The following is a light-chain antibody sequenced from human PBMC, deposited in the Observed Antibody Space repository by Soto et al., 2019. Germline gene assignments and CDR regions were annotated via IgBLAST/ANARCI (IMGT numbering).Light chain of an antibody. Sequence: EIVMTQSPATLSVSPGDRATLSCRASQSVSTYLAWYQRTPAQAPRLLIYDASTRATGIPARFSGSGSGTEFTLTISSLQSEDFAIYYCQQYNNWPRTFGQGTKVDIK. J-gene: IGKJ1*01. V-gene: IGKV3-15*01. CDR2: DAS. CDR1: QSVSTY. CDR3: QQYNNWPRT.